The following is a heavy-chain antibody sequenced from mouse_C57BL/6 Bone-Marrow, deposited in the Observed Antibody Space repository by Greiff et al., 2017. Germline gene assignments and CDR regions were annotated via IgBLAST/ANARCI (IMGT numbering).Heavy chain of an antibody. CDR1: GFSLTSYA. V-gene: IGHV2-9-1*01. D-gene: IGHD1-1*01. J-gene: IGHJ2*01. CDR2: IWTGGGT. Sequence: QVQLKESGPGLVAPSQSLSITCTVSGFSLTSYAISWVRQPPGKGLEWLGVIWTGGGTNYNSALNSRLSLSKDNSKSQVFLKMNSLQTDDTARYYCARAGSYYGSSYYYFDYWGQGTTLTVSS. CDR3: ARAGSYYGSSYYYFDY.